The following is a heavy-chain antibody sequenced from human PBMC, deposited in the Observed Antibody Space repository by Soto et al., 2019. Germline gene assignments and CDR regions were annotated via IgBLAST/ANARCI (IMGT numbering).Heavy chain of an antibody. V-gene: IGHV4-34*01. Sequence: PSETLSLTCAVYGGSFSGYYWSWIRQPPGKGLEWIGEINHSGSTNYNPSLKSRVTISVDTSKNQFSLKLSSVTAADTAVYYCGRARPRTYYYDSSGYHPNDYWGQGTLVTVSS. CDR3: GRARPRTYYYDSSGYHPNDY. CDR1: GGSFSGYY. CDR2: INHSGST. D-gene: IGHD3-22*01. J-gene: IGHJ4*02.